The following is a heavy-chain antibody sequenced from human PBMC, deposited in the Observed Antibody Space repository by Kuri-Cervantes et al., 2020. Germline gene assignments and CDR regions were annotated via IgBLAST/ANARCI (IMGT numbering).Heavy chain of an antibody. J-gene: IGHJ4*02. CDR1: GFTFSSYG. D-gene: IGHD6-19*01. CDR3: VRGVPVAGIWYFDY. V-gene: IGHV3-52*01. Sequence: GGSLRLSCAASGFTFSSYGMHWVRQAPGKGLEWVADIKCDGSEKYYVDSVKGRLTISRDNAKNSLYLQVNSLRAEDMTVYYCVRGVPVAGIWYFDYWGQGTLVTVSS. CDR2: IKCDGSEK.